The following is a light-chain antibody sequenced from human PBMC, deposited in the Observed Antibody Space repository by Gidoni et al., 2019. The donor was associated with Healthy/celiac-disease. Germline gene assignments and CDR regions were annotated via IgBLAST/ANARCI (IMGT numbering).Light chain of an antibody. V-gene: IGKV1-39*01. J-gene: IGKJ4*01. CDR3: KKGYSTPP. CDR1: QSISSY. Sequence: DIQMTQSPSSLSASVGDRVTITCRASQSISSYLNWYQQKPGKAPKLLIYAASSLQSGVPSRFSRSGSGLYFTPTFSSLHLQDFAINYFKKGYSTPPFGGGTKVEIK. CDR2: AAS.